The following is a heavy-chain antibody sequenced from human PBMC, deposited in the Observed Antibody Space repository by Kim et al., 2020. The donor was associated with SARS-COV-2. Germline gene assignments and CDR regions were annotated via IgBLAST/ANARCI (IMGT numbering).Heavy chain of an antibody. J-gene: IGHJ4*02. CDR1: GGSISSYY. CDR2: ILYSGST. CDR3: ARGAYSHAYGGAGWLDY. V-gene: IGHV4-59*01. D-gene: IGHD5-18*01. Sequence: SETLSLTCTVSGGSISSYYWSWIRQPPGKGLEWIGYILYSGSTNYNPSLKSRVSMSVDTSKNQFSLRLTSVTAADTAVYYCARGAYSHAYGGAGWLDYWGQGALVTVSS.